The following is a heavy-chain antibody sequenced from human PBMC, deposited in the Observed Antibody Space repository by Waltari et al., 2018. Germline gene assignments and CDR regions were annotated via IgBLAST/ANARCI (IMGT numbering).Heavy chain of an antibody. V-gene: IGHV3-9*01. CDR1: GFTLEDYA. D-gene: IGHD3-3*01. CDR2: ISWNSGRI. CDR3: AKELRSLERGFDL. J-gene: IGHJ4*02. Sequence: VQSGGGSVQPGKSLTLSCAASGFTLEDYAMQWVRQVPGRGMEWVSSISWNSGRIKYADSVKGRFTISRDNAKTSGYMQMNSLKIEDTAVYYCAKELRSLERGFDLWGQGTPVIVSS.